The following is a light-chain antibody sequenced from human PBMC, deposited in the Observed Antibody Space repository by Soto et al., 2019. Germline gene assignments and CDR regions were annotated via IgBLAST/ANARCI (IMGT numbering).Light chain of an antibody. CDR3: CSYTSSSSLV. CDR2: DVT. V-gene: IGLV2-14*03. CDR1: SSDVGAYNY. J-gene: IGLJ1*01. Sequence: QSVLTQPASVSGSPGQSITISCTETSSDVGAYNYVSWYQQYPGKAPKLMIYDVTSRPSGVSNRFSGSKSGNAASLTISGLQAEDEADYYCCSYTSSSSLVFGTGTKVTVL.